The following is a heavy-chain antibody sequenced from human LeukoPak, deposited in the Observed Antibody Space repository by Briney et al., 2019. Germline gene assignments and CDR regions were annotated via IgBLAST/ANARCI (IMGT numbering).Heavy chain of an antibody. V-gene: IGHV3-30*02. CDR1: GFTFCRYG. CDR3: AKDAWYYYGSGSYRYPRNFDY. Sequence: GGSLRLSCEASGFTFCRYGMHWVRPAPGRGVEGVAFIWYDESNKYYADSVKGRLTLSRDNCKNTLYLQMNSLRAEDSAIYYCAKDAWYYYGSGSYRYPRNFDYWGRGTLVTVSS. J-gene: IGHJ4*02. D-gene: IGHD3-10*01. CDR2: IWYDESNK.